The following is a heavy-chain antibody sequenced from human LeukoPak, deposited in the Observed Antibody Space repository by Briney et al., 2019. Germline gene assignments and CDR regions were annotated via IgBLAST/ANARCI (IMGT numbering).Heavy chain of an antibody. J-gene: IGHJ4*02. V-gene: IGHV4-59*01. CDR1: GGSISSYY. Sequence: PSETLSLTCTVSGGSISSYYWSWIRQPPGKGLEWIGHTYYSGSTNYNPALKSRVTISVDTSKNQFSLKLSSVTAADTAVYYCARVSCSGGSCYRVDYWGQGTLVTVSS. D-gene: IGHD2-15*01. CDR3: ARVSCSGGSCYRVDY. CDR2: TYYSGST.